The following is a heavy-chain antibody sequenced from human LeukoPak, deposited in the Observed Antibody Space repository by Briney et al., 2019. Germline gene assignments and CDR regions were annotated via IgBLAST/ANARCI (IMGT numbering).Heavy chain of an antibody. CDR3: AKDIRRGDNYGYDQFAY. J-gene: IGHJ4*02. CDR2: IQYDGTKK. V-gene: IGHV3-30*02. Sequence: GGSLRLSCEASGFTFRSYWMHWVRQAPGKGLEWAAFIQYDGTKKYYADSVKGRFTISRDNSKNTLYRQMNSLRGEDTALYYCAKDIRRGDNYGYDQFAYWGQGTLVTVSS. CDR1: GFTFRSYW. D-gene: IGHD5-18*01.